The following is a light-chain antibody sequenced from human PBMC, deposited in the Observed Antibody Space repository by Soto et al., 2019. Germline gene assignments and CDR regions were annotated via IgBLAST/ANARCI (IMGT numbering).Light chain of an antibody. CDR2: AAS. CDR3: QQSYSTPRT. V-gene: IGKV1-39*01. CDR1: QSISSY. Sequence: DIQMTQSPSSLSASVGDRVTITCRASQSISSYLNWYQQKPGKAPKLLIYAASSLQSGVPSRFSGSGSGTDFTLTISSLQPEDFATYYCQQSYSTPRTFVQWTKVEIK. J-gene: IGKJ1*01.